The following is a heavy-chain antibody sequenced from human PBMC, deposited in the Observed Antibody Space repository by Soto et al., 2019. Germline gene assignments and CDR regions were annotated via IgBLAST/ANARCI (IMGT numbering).Heavy chain of an antibody. CDR1: GFTFSSYG. Sequence: GGALRVACAASGFTFSSYGMHWVRQAPGKGLEWVAVISYDGSNKYYADSVKGRFTISRDNSKNTLYLQMNSLRAEDTAVYYCAKVPVYQLLSLGWFAPWGQGTLVTVSS. D-gene: IGHD2-2*01. CDR3: AKVPVYQLLSLGWFAP. V-gene: IGHV3-30*18. CDR2: ISYDGSNK. J-gene: IGHJ5*02.